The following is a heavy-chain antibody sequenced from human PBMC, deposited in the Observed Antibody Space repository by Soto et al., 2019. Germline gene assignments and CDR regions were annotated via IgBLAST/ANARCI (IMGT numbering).Heavy chain of an antibody. D-gene: IGHD6-19*01. J-gene: IGHJ4*02. CDR3: AREEGHSSGWYPFDY. V-gene: IGHV3-21*01. CDR1: GFTFSSYS. Sequence: VGSLRLSCAASGFTFSSYSMNWVRQAPGKGLEWVSSISSSSSYIYYADSVKGRFTISRDNAKNSLYLQMNSLRAEDTAVYYCAREEGHSSGWYPFDYWGQGTLVTVSS. CDR2: ISSSSSYI.